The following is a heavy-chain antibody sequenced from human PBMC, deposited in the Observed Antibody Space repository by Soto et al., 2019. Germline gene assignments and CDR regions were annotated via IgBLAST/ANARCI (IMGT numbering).Heavy chain of an antibody. CDR1: GYTFTGYY. D-gene: IGHD1-1*01. V-gene: IGHV1-2*04. J-gene: IGHJ6*02. CDR3: ARQLERRSGYYYYGMDV. CDR2: INPNSGGT. Sequence: ASVKVSCKASGYTFTGYYMHWVRQAPGQGLEWMGWINPNSGGTNYAQKFQGWVTMTGDTSISTAYMELSRLRSDDTAVYYCARQLERRSGYYYYGMDVWGQGTTVTVSS.